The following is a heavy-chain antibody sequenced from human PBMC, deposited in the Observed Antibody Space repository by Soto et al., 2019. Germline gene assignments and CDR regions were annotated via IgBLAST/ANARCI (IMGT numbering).Heavy chain of an antibody. CDR2: INHARRT. CDR1: GGSFSDYY. V-gene: IGHV4-34*01. CDR3: ARGTSGGLGNY. J-gene: IGHJ4*02. Sequence: PSETLSLTCAVSGGSFSDYYWSWIRQPPGKGLEWIGEINHARRTNYNPSLKSRVTLSVDTSKNQFSLKLSSVTAADTAVYYCARGTSGGLGNYWGRGTLVTVSS. D-gene: IGHD2-15*01.